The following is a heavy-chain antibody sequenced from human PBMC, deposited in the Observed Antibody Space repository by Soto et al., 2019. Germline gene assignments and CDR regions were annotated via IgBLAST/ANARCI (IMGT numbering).Heavy chain of an antibody. D-gene: IGHD3-10*01. V-gene: IGHV4-30-2*01. Sequence: PSETLSLTCTVSGGSISTGGYTWAWIRQPPGKALEWIGHTYHSGNPNYNPSLKSRVTISMDTSRNQFSLILSSVTAADTAVYYCARAPYGSGTKPYYFDYWGQGTLVTVSS. CDR3: ARAPYGSGTKPYYFDY. J-gene: IGHJ4*02. CDR2: TYHSGNP. CDR1: GGSISTGGYT.